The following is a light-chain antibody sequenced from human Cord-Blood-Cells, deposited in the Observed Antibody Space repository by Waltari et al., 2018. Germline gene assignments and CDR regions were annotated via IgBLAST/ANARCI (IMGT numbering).Light chain of an antibody. J-gene: IGLJ2*01. CDR2: DVS. CDR1: SSDVGGYTF. Sequence: QSALTQPASVSGSPGQSITISCTGTSSDVGGYTFVSWYHQHPGKAPKLMIYDVSNRPSGVSNRFSGAKSGNTASLTISGLQAEDEADYYCSSYTSSSTLGVFGGGTKLTVL. V-gene: IGLV2-14*01. CDR3: SSYTSSSTLGV.